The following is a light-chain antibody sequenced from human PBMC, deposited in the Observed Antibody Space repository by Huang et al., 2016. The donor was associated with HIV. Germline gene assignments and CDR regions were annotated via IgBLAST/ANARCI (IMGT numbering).Light chain of an antibody. CDR3: QQSYSTLRYT. Sequence: DIQMTQSPSSLSASVGDRVTITCRASQSISSYLNWYKQKPGKAPKLLIYAASSLQSGVPSRFSVSGSGTYFTLTISSLQPEDFATYYCQQSYSTLRYTFGQGTKLEIK. J-gene: IGKJ2*01. CDR1: QSISSY. CDR2: AAS. V-gene: IGKV1-39*01.